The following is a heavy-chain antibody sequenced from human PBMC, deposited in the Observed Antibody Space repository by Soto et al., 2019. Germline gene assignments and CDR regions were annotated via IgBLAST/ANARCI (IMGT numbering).Heavy chain of an antibody. V-gene: IGHV3-23*01. CDR2: ISGSGGST. J-gene: IGHJ4*02. CDR3: AKDLVTTVTTTTRDETWDWDY. Sequence: GGSLRLSCAASGFTFSSYAMSWVRQAPGKGLEWVSAISGSGGSTYYADSVKGRFTISRDNSKNTLYLQMNSLRAEDTAVYYCAKDLVTTVTTTTRDETWDWDYWGQGTLVTVSS. CDR1: GFTFSSYA. D-gene: IGHD4-17*01.